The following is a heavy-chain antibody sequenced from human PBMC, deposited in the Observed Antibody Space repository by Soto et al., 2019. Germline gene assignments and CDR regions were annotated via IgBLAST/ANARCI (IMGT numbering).Heavy chain of an antibody. CDR2: IYHSGST. J-gene: IGHJ5*02. CDR3: ARSHIGSYGWFDP. CDR1: GCSRNSINC. V-gene: IGHV4-4*02. Sequence: ETLPLSCAETGCSRNSINCWSRVRQPPGKGLEWIGEIYHSGSTNYNPSLKSRVTISVDKSKNQFSLKLSSVTAADTAVYYCARSHIGSYGWFDPWGQGTLVTVSS. D-gene: IGHD1-26*01.